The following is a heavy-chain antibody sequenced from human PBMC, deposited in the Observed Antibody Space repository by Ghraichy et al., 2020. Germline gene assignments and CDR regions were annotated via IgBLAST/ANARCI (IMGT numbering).Heavy chain of an antibody. V-gene: IGHV6-1*01. J-gene: IGHJ6*02. CDR1: GDSVSSNSAA. Sequence: SQTLSLTCAISGDSVSSNSAAWNWIRQSPSRGLEWLGRTYYRSKWYNDYAVSVKSRITINPDTSKNQFSLQLNSVTPEDTAVYYCARDSHSGWWGFGYYYYGMDVWCQGTTVTVSS. CDR3: ARDSHSGWWGFGYYYYGMDV. D-gene: IGHD6-19*01. CDR2: TYYRSKWYN.